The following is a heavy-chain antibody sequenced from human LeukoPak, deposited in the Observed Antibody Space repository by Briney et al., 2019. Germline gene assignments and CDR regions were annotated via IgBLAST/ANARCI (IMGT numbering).Heavy chain of an antibody. D-gene: IGHD5-18*01. V-gene: IGHV2-5*01. Sequence: ESGPTLVKPTQPLTLASTISGFSFGTHGVGVGWIRQPPVKALVWLAVIYWNSDKRYNPSEKDRLTTTTNTSKNLVVLTMTNMDPVDTASYYCTHSVGYNYDRRYFDYWGQGTLVTVSS. J-gene: IGHJ4*02. CDR1: GFSFGTHGVG. CDR2: IYWNSDK. CDR3: THSVGYNYDRRYFDY.